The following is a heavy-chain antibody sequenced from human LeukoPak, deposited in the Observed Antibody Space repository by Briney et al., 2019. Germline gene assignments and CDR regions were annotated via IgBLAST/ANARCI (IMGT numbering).Heavy chain of an antibody. CDR2: ISSSGSTM. CDR3: ATSLSGWGTYHYMDV. D-gene: IGHD6-19*01. V-gene: IGHV3-48*03. CDR1: GFAFSSFE. Sequence: PGGSLRLSCAASGFAFSSFEMNWVRQAPGKALEWVSYISSSGSTMYYADSVKGRFTLSRDSAQNSLYLHMNSLRAEDTAVYYCATSLSGWGTYHYMDVWGKGTTVTISS. J-gene: IGHJ6*03.